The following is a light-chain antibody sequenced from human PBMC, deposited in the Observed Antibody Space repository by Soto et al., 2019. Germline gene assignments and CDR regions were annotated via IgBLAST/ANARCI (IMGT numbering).Light chain of an antibody. Sequence: QSVLTQPASASGSPGQSVTISCTGTSSDVGGYDLVSWFQQHPGKAPKLIIYGVSDRISGVSYRFSASKSGNTASLTFSGLQIDDEADYFCASYGGSDAMIFGGGTKLTVL. CDR1: SSDVGGYDL. J-gene: IGLJ2*01. CDR2: GVS. CDR3: ASYGGSDAMI. V-gene: IGLV2-8*01.